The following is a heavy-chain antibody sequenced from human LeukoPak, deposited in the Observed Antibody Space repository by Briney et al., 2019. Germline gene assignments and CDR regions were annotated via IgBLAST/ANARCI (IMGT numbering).Heavy chain of an antibody. D-gene: IGHD1-26*01. CDR1: DYSISTYYY. CDR2: IYHSGGT. V-gene: IGHV4-38-2*01. CDR3: ADGSGSYDH. J-gene: IGHJ5*02. Sequence: SETPSLTCVVSDYSISTYYYWGWIRQPPGKGLEWIGSIYHSGGTFYNPSLKSRVTISIDTSKNQSSLKLSSVTAADTAVYYCADGSGSYDHWGQGTLVTVSS.